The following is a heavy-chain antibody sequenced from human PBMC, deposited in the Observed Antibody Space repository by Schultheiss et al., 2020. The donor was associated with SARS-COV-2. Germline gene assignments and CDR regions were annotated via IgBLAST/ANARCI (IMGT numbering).Heavy chain of an antibody. D-gene: IGHD6-13*01. V-gene: IGHV3-30-3*01. J-gene: IGHJ4*02. CDR1: GFTFSSYA. CDR2: ISYDGSNK. Sequence: GGSLRLSCAASGFTFSSYAMHWVRQAPGKGLEWVAVISYDGSNKYYADSVKGRFTISRDNSKNTLYLQMNSLRAEDTAVYYCARDGLAAAGTNHFDYWGQGTLVTVSS. CDR3: ARDGLAAAGTNHFDY.